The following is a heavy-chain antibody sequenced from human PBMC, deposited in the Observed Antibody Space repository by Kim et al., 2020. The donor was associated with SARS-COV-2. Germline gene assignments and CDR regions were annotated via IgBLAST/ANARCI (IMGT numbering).Heavy chain of an antibody. CDR3: ARGRSGFDILTGYYTSYYYSGMDV. CDR1: GFTVSSNY. J-gene: IGHJ6*02. V-gene: IGHV3-53*01. D-gene: IGHD3-9*01. CDR2: IYSGGST. Sequence: GGSLRLSCAASGFTVSSNYMSWVRQAPGKGLEWVSVIYSGGSTYYADSVKGRFTISRDNSKNTLYLQMNSLRAEDTAVYYCARGRSGFDILTGYYTSYYYSGMDVWGQGTTVTVSS.